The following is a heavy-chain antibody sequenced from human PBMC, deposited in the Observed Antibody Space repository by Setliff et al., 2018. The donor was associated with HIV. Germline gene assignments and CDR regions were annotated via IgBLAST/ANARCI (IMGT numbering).Heavy chain of an antibody. CDR1: GGVSGGDMGVHD. CDR2: IYDNEKT. Sequence: PSETLSLTCSVFGGVSGGDMGVHDWSWIRQPPGKGLEWIGYIYDNEKTFYNPSLKSRVTITVDTSKNQISLQLTSVTAEDTALYYCARLPQDWGQGTLVTVSS. CDR3: ARLPQD. V-gene: IGHV4-61*08. J-gene: IGHJ4*02.